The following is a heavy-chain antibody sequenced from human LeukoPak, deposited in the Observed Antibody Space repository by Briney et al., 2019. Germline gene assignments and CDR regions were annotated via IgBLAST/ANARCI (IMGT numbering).Heavy chain of an antibody. Sequence: PGRSLRLSCAASGFTFSSYWMSWVRQAPGKGLEWVGRIKSKTDGGTTDYAAPVKGRFTISRDDSKNTLYLQMNSLKTEDTAVYYCNAAATGDYWGQGTLVTVSS. CDR2: IKSKTDGGTT. V-gene: IGHV3-15*01. CDR1: GFTFSSYW. CDR3: NAAATGDY. J-gene: IGHJ4*02.